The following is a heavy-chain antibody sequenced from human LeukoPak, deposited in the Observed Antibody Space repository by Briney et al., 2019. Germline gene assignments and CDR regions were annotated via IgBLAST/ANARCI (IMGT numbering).Heavy chain of an antibody. D-gene: IGHD1-26*01. V-gene: IGHV4-59*08. CDR1: GVSISSYY. J-gene: IGHJ4*02. CDR2: IFYSGNT. CDR3: ARVSGSYLDY. Sequence: SETLSLTCTVSGVSISSYYWSWIRQPPGKGLEWIGYIFYSGNTIYNPSLRSRVTISADTSKNHFSLRLRSVTAADTAVYYCARVSGSYLDYWGQGTLVTVSS.